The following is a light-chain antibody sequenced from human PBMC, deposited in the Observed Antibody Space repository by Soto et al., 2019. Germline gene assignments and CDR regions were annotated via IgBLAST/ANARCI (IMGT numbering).Light chain of an antibody. CDR3: QQRDDWPRT. V-gene: IGKV3-15*01. Sequence: EIGMKQSPVTLSVSPGERATLSCRASQSVSSDLAWYQQKPGQAPRLLIYGASTRATGIPARFSGGGSGTEFTLTISSLQSEDFAVYYCQQRDDWPRTFGQGTKVDI. J-gene: IGKJ1*01. CDR1: QSVSSD. CDR2: GAS.